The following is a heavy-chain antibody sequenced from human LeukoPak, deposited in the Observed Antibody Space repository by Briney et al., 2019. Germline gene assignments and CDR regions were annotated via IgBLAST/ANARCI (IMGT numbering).Heavy chain of an antibody. CDR1: GFTFSSYS. CDR2: IRSSSSTI. CDR3: ARDGIQLWTGAFDY. D-gene: IGHD5-18*01. Sequence: QPGGSLRLSCAASGFTFSSYSMNWVRQAPGKGLEWVSYIRSSSSTIYYADSVKGRFTMSRDNAKNSLYLQMNSLRDEDTAVYYCARDGIQLWTGAFDYWGQGTLVTVSS. V-gene: IGHV3-48*02. J-gene: IGHJ4*02.